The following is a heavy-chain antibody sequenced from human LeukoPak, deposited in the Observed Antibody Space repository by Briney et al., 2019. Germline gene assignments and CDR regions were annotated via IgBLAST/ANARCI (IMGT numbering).Heavy chain of an antibody. Sequence: TLSLTCTVSGGSASGGGYYWSWIRQHPGKGLEWIGNIYYSGSTYYNSSLKSRVTISVDTSKNQFSLKLSSVTAADTAVYYCARLPFNYYDIGPWDYWGQGTLVTVSS. D-gene: IGHD3-22*01. CDR1: GGSASGGGYY. J-gene: IGHJ4*02. CDR3: ARLPFNYYDIGPWDY. CDR2: IYYSGST. V-gene: IGHV4-31*03.